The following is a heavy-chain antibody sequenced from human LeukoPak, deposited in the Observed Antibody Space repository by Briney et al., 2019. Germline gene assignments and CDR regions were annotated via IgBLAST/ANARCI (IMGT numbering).Heavy chain of an antibody. CDR2: ISNNGGYT. Sequence: QPGGSLRLSCAASGFTFSSSAMSWVRQAPGKGLEWVSAISNNGGYTYYADSVQGRFTISRDNSKSTLCLQMNSLRAEDTAVYYCARDDEKYGSGSYYNVFSYWGQGTLVTISS. J-gene: IGHJ4*02. D-gene: IGHD3-10*01. CDR1: GFTFSSSA. V-gene: IGHV3-23*01. CDR3: ARDDEKYGSGSYYNVFSY.